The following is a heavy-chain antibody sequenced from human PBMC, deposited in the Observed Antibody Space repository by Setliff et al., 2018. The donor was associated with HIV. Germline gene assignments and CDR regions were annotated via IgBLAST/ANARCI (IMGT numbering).Heavy chain of an antibody. D-gene: IGHD1-26*01. CDR2: IWYDGRHA. V-gene: IGHV3-33*01. CDR3: ARDGRNVDRDIDY. Sequence: GESLKISCAGSGFTFSGYGMHWVRQAPGKGLEWVGIIWYDGRHADYADSVKGRFTISRDNSKNTLYLQLDSLSADDTAVYYCARDGRNVDRDIDYWGQGTLVTVS. CDR1: GFTFSGYG. J-gene: IGHJ4*02.